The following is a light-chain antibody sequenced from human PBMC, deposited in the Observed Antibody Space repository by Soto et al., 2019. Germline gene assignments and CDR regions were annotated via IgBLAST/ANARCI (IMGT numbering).Light chain of an antibody. V-gene: IGKV1-9*01. CDR2: SES. CDR3: HRLHGYPIP. CDR1: QGIDSS. Sequence: ILLSQSPSSLSASVGDRVTITCRASQGIDSSFAWYQQKPGKAPKLLIYSESNLQSGVPSRFSGSESGTHFTLTVCSLQTEDFPTNLQHRLHGYPIPFGQGTRLDI. J-gene: IGKJ5*01.